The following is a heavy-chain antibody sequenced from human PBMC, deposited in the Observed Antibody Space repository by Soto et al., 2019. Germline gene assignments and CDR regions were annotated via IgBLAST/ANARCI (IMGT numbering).Heavy chain of an antibody. CDR1: GFTFSSYW. CDR2: IKQDGSEK. Sequence: GGSLRLSCAASGFTFSSYWMNWVRQAPGKGLEWVANIKQDGSEKYYVDSVKGRFTISRDNAKNSLYLQMNSLRAEDTAVYYCARSPAAQAYYYYYYYMDVWGKGTTVTVSS. CDR3: ARSPAAQAYYYYYYYMDV. D-gene: IGHD2-2*01. V-gene: IGHV3-7*01. J-gene: IGHJ6*03.